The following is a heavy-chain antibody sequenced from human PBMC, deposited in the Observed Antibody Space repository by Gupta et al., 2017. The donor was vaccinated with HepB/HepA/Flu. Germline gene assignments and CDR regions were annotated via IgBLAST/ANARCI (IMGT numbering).Heavy chain of an antibody. CDR3: AKDPAWGRSGYYYDYYYYMDV. J-gene: IGHJ6*03. CDR2: DGSNK. D-gene: IGHD3-3*01. V-gene: IGHV3-30*02. Sequence: DGSNKYYADSVKGRFTISRDNSKNTLYLQMNSLRAEDTAVYYCAKDPAWGRSGYYYDYYYYMDVWGKGTTVTVSS.